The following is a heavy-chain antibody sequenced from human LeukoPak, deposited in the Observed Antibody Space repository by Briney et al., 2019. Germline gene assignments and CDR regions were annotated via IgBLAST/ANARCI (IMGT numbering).Heavy chain of an antibody. CDR3: ARGYSTSWTYYFDY. V-gene: IGHV4-59*01. J-gene: IGHJ4*02. CDR2: IYGNT. Sequence: SETLSLTCTVSDGAITGYYWGWIRQPPGKGLEWIGHIYGNTNYNPSLKSQVTISVDTSKNHLSLRMNSVTAADTAVYYCARGYSTSWTYYFDYWGQGALVTVSS. D-gene: IGHD6-13*01. CDR1: DGAITGYY.